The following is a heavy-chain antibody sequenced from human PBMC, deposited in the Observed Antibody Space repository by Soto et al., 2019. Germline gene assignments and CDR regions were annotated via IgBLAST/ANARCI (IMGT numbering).Heavy chain of an antibody. V-gene: IGHV3-21*01. J-gene: IGHJ3*02. D-gene: IGHD2-15*01. Sequence: GGSLRLSCAASGFTFSSYSMNWVRQAPGKGLEWVSSISSSSSYIYYADSVKGRFTISRDNAKNSLYLQMNSLRAEDPAVYYCASTLGYCSGGSCYSGGVALDIWGQGTMVTVSS. CDR3: ASTLGYCSGGSCYSGGVALDI. CDR1: GFTFSSYS. CDR2: ISSSSSYI.